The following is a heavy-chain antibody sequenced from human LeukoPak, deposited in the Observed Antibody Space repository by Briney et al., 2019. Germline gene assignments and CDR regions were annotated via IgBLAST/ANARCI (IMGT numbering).Heavy chain of an antibody. V-gene: IGHV1-69*13. CDR3: ARETDWGVTTLGY. CDR1: GGTFSSYA. D-gene: IGHD4-17*01. CDR2: IIPIFGTA. Sequence: SVKVSCKASGGTFSSYAISWVRQAPGQGLEWMGGIIPIFGTANYAQKFQGRVTITADESTSTAYMVLSSLRSEDTAVYYCARETDWGVTTLGYWGQGTLVTVSS. J-gene: IGHJ4*02.